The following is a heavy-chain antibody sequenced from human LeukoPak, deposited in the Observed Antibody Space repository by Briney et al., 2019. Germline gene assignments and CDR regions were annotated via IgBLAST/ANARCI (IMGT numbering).Heavy chain of an antibody. CDR3: ARDRPNYYGSDGHYYRRNGDY. Sequence: GGSLRLSCAASGFTFSIYAMSWVRQAPGKGLEWVSSISSKGELTFYADSVKGRFTISRDNSESTLYLQMNILRAEDTAIYYCARDRPNYYGSDGHYYRRNGDYWGQGTLVTVSS. CDR1: GFTFSIYA. D-gene: IGHD3-22*01. V-gene: IGHV3-23*01. J-gene: IGHJ4*02. CDR2: ISSKGELT.